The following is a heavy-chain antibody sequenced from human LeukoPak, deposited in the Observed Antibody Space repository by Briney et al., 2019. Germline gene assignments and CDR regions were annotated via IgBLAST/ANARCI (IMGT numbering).Heavy chain of an antibody. Sequence: GESLKISCKGSGYSFTSYWIGWVRQMPGKGLEWMGIFYPGDSDTRYSPSFQGQVTISADKSISTAYLQWSSLKASDTVMYYCARGYCSGGSCLDAFDIWGQGTMVTVSS. CDR3: ARGYCSGGSCLDAFDI. J-gene: IGHJ3*02. D-gene: IGHD2-15*01. CDR2: FYPGDSDT. V-gene: IGHV5-51*01. CDR1: GYSFTSYW.